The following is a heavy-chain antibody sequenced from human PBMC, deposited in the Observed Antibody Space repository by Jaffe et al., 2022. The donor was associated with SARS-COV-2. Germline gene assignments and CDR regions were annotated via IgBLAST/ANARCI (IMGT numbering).Heavy chain of an antibody. CDR1: GGTFSSYA. J-gene: IGHJ4*02. D-gene: IGHD3-10*01. CDR2: IIPIFGTE. Sequence: QVQLVQSGAEVKRPGSSVKVSCKASGGTFSSYAITWVRQAPGQGLEWMGGIIPIFGTENYAPKFQGRLTITAGESTSTAYMELGSLTSDDTAVYYCARAYPGTGLIDFWGQGTLVTVSS. CDR3: ARAYPGTGLIDF. V-gene: IGHV1-69*01.